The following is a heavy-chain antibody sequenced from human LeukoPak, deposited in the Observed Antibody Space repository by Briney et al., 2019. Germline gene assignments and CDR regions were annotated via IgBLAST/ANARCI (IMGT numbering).Heavy chain of an antibody. V-gene: IGHV3-15*01. CDR2: IKNKTDGGTT. CDR3: TSTRRQWLVHYYYYYGMDV. J-gene: IGHJ6*04. D-gene: IGHD6-19*01. Sequence: GGSLRLSCAASGFTFSNAWMSWVRQAPGKGLEWVGRIKNKTDGGTTDYAAPVKGRFTISRDDSKNTLYLQMNSLKTEDTAVYYCTSTRRQWLVHYYYYYGMDVWGKGTTVTVSS. CDR1: GFTFSNAW.